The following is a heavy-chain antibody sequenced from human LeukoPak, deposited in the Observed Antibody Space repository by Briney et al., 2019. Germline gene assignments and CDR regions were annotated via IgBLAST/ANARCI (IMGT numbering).Heavy chain of an antibody. Sequence: GGSLRLSCAASGFTVSSNYMSWVRQAPGKGLEWVSVIYSGGSTYYADSVKGRFTISRDNSKNTLYLQMNSLRAEDTAVYYCAKDADSSGYEDYWGQGTLVTVSS. CDR1: GFTVSSNY. CDR3: AKDADSSGYEDY. V-gene: IGHV3-53*01. CDR2: IYSGGST. J-gene: IGHJ4*02. D-gene: IGHD3-22*01.